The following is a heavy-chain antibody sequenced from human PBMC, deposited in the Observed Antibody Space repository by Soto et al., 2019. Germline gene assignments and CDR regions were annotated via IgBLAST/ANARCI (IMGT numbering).Heavy chain of an antibody. Sequence: EVQLVESGGGLVQPGGSLRLSCAASGFTFSSYSMNWVRQAPGKGLEWVSYIDSSSVSKYYADSVRGRFTISRDNVKRSLNLQMNSLRAEDTAVYYCASQGVGATGYLYWGQGALVTVSS. CDR2: IDSSSVSK. J-gene: IGHJ1*01. CDR1: GFTFSSYS. D-gene: IGHD1-26*01. CDR3: ASQGVGATGYLY. V-gene: IGHV3-48*01.